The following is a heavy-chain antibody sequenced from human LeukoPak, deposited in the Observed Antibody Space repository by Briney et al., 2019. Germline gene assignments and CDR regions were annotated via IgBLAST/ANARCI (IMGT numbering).Heavy chain of an antibody. CDR1: GFTFSSYS. Sequence: GGSLRLSCAASGFTFSSYSMNWVRQAPGKGLEWVSSISSSSRYIYYIDPVKGRFTISRDNAKDSLYLQMNSLRAEDTAVYYCARGLTSIWSNNWFDPWGQGTLVTVSS. CDR2: ISSSSRYI. D-gene: IGHD6-13*01. J-gene: IGHJ5*02. V-gene: IGHV3-21*01. CDR3: ARGLTSIWSNNWFDP.